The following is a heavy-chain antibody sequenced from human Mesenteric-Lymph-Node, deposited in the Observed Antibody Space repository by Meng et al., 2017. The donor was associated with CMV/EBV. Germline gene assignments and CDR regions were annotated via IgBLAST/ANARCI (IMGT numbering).Heavy chain of an antibody. CDR1: GFTFSNYA. D-gene: IGHD3-3*01. J-gene: IGHJ5*02. CDR3: AKDGSGDDFWSGYPPRNWFDP. CDR2: ISGSGDNT. V-gene: IGHV3-23*01. Sequence: GGSLRLSCAASGFTFSNYAMSWVRQAPGKGLELVSHISGSGDNTYSVDSVKGRFTISRDNSRDTLYLQMNSLRAEDTAVYYCAKDGSGDDFWSGYPPRNWFDPWGQGTLVTVSS.